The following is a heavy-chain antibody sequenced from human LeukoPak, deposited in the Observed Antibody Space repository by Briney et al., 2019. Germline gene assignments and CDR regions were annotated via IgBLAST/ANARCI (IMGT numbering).Heavy chain of an antibody. V-gene: IGHV3-33*06. CDR1: GFTFSSYG. J-gene: IGHJ4*02. CDR3: AKDHYWSIDY. CDR2: IWYDGSNK. D-gene: IGHD3-3*01. Sequence: PGRSLRLSCAASGFTFSSYGVHWVRQAPGKGLEWVAVIWYDGSNKYYADSVKGRFTISRDNSKNTLYLQMNSLRAEDTGVYYCAKDHYWSIDYWGRGTLVTVSS.